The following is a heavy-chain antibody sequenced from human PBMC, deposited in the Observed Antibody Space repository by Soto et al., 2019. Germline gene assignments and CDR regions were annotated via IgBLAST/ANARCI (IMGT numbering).Heavy chain of an antibody. D-gene: IGHD6-13*01. CDR2: FSGTGGYT. Sequence: GGSLRLSCAASGFTLSSYAMSWVRQAPGKGLEWVSTFSGTGGYTYYADSVKGRFTISRDDSKNTLFLHMNSLRAADTAMYYCARQAGIAAAWYYLDYWGQGTLVTVSS. J-gene: IGHJ4*02. CDR1: GFTLSSYA. CDR3: ARQAGIAAAWYYLDY. V-gene: IGHV3-23*01.